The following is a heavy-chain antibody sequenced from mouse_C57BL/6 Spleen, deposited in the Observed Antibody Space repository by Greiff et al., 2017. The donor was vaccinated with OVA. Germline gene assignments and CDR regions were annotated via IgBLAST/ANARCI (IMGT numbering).Heavy chain of an antibody. V-gene: IGHV1-59*01. CDR2: IDPSDSYT. CDR3: ARRRGYYLDN. CDR1: GYTFTSYW. Sequence: VKLQQPGAELVRPGTSVKLSCKASGYTFTSYWMHWVKQRPGQGLEWIGVIDPSDSYTNYNQKFKGKATLTVDTSSSTAYMQLSSLTSEDSAVYYCARRRGYYLDNWGQGTTLTVSS. J-gene: IGHJ2*01.